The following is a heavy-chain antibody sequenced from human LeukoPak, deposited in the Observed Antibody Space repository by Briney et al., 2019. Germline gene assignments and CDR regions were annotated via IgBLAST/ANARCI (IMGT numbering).Heavy chain of an antibody. V-gene: IGHV3-20*04. D-gene: IGHD2-2*01. CDR2: INWNGGST. Sequence: GGSLRLSCAASGFTFDDYGMSWVRQAPGKGLEWVSGINWNGGSTVYADSVKGRFTISRDNAKNSLYLQMNNLRAEDTAVYYCAKGWSWTSCCDAFDIWGQGTMVTVSS. J-gene: IGHJ3*02. CDR1: GFTFDDYG. CDR3: AKGWSWTSCCDAFDI.